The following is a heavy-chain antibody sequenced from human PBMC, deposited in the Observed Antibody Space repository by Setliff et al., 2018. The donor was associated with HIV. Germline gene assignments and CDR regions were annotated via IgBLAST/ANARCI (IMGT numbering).Heavy chain of an antibody. D-gene: IGHD3-10*01. V-gene: IGHV1-2*02. Sequence: ASVKVSCKIYGYTLSELSMHWVRQAPGQGLEWMGWINPNSGGTDYAQKFRGRVTMTRDTSSRTAYMDLSRLTSGDTAVYYCAKVASVTMIRGALGSWGQGTLVTVS. CDR1: GYTLSELS. CDR3: AKVASVTMIRGALGS. CDR2: INPNSGGT. J-gene: IGHJ5*01.